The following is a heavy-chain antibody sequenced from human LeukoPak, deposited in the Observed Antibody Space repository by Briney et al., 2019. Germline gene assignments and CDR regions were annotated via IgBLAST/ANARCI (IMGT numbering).Heavy chain of an antibody. CDR1: GGSFSGYY. V-gene: IGHV4-34*01. CDR3: ARGSPQGWFDP. CDR2: INHSGST. Sequence: PSETLSLTCAVYGGSFSGYYWSWIRQPPGKGLEWIGEINHSGSTNYNPSLKSRVTISVDTSKNQFSLRLSSVTAADTAAYYCARGSPQGWFDPWGQGTLVTVSS. J-gene: IGHJ5*02.